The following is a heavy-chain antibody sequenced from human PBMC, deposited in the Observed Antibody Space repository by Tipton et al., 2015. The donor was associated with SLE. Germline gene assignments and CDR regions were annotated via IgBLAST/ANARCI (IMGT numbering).Heavy chain of an antibody. CDR1: GGSFSGYY. D-gene: IGHD3-10*01. V-gene: IGHV4-34*01. J-gene: IGHJ2*01. CDR3: ARPSPYGSGSYRPWYFDL. CDR2: INHSGTT. Sequence: TLFLTCAVYGGSFSGYYWSCIRQPPGKGLEWIGEINHSGTTNYNPSLKSRVAISVDTSKNQFSLKLSSVTAADTAVYYCARPSPYGSGSYRPWYFDLWGRGTLVTVSS.